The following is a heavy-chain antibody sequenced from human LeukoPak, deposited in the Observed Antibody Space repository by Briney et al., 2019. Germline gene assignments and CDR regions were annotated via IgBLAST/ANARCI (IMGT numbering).Heavy chain of an antibody. CDR2: IRYDGNNR. CDR3: AKDQVVPNYYYMDV. Sequence: GGSLPLSRAATGCIFSSYALHWLRQAPGKGLEGVAFIRYDGNNRYYADSVKGRFAISRDNSKNTLYLQMNSLRVEDTALYYCAKDQVVPNYYYMDVWGKGTTVTVSS. V-gene: IGHV3-30*02. D-gene: IGHD2-15*01. J-gene: IGHJ6*03. CDR1: GCIFSSYA.